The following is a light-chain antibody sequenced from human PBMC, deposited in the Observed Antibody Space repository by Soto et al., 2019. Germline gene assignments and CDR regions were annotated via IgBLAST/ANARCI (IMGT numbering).Light chain of an antibody. Sequence: EIVMTQSPATLSVSPGERATLSCRASQSVSSNLAWYQQKPGQTPKLLIYVASTRATGIPARFSGSGSGTEFTLTISSLQSEDFAVYYSQQYNVWPLTFGGGTKLEFK. J-gene: IGKJ4*01. V-gene: IGKV3-15*01. CDR3: QQYNVWPLT. CDR1: QSVSSN. CDR2: VAS.